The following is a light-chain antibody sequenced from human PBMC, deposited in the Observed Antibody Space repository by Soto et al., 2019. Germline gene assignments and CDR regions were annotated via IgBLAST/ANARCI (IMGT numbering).Light chain of an antibody. CDR1: SSDVGGYNY. CDR3: SSYTSSSTLVV. J-gene: IGLJ2*01. Sequence: QSALTQPASVSGSPGQSITISCTGTSSDVGGYNYVSWYQQQPGKAPKLLIYDVSNRPSGVSNRFSGSKPGNTASLTISGLQAEDEADYYCSSYTSSSTLVVFGGGTQLTVL. CDR2: DVS. V-gene: IGLV2-14*01.